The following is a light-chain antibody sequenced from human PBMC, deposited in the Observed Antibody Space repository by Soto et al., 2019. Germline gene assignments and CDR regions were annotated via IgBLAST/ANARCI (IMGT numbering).Light chain of an antibody. CDR3: SSYTTSDTLV. Sequence: QSVLTQPASVSGSPGQSITISCTGTSSDVGPYNYVSWYQQHPGKAPKLLIFDVSNRPSGVSNRFSGSKSGYTASLTISGLQAEDEADYYCSSYTTSDTLVFGGGTKVTVL. V-gene: IGLV2-14*03. CDR2: DVS. J-gene: IGLJ2*01. CDR1: SSDVGPYNY.